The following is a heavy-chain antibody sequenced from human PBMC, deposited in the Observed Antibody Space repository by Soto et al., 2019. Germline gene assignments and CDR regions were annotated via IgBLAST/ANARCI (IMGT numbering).Heavy chain of an antibody. J-gene: IGHJ4*02. CDR2: ISSSSSYI. D-gene: IGHD5-12*01. Sequence: EVQLVESGGGLVKPGGSLRLSCAASGFTFSSYSMNWVRQAPGKGLEWVSSISSSSSYIYYADSVKGRFTISRDNAKNSLYLQMNSLRAEDTAVYYCARERDGYNRFGYFDYWGQGTLVTVSS. V-gene: IGHV3-21*01. CDR3: ARERDGYNRFGYFDY. CDR1: GFTFSSYS.